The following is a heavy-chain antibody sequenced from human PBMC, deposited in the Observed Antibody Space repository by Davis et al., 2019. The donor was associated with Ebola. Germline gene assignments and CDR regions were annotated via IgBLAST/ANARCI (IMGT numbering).Heavy chain of an antibody. CDR1: GFTFSSYS. CDR2: ISSSSSYI. D-gene: IGHD3-3*01. CDR3: ARDSHLEWLLYADSDYYYGMDV. J-gene: IGHJ6*02. Sequence: GGSLRLSCAASGFTFSSYSMNWVRQAPGKGLEWVSSISSSSSYIYYADSVKGRFTISRDNAKNSLYLQMNSLRAEDTAVYYCARDSHLEWLLYADSDYYYGMDVWGQGTTVTVSS. V-gene: IGHV3-21*01.